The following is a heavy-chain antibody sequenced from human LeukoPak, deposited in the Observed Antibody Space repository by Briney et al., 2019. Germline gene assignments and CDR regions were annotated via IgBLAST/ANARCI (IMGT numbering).Heavy chain of an antibody. CDR3: ARDANYYYDFWSGYYPLFDY. V-gene: IGHV3-48*03. CDR1: GFTFSGYE. Sequence: GGSLRLSCAASGFTFSGYEMNWVRQAPGKGLEWVSYISSSGSTIYYADSVKGRFTISRDNAKNSLYLQMNSLRAEDTTVYYCARDANYYYDFWSGYYPLFDYWGQGTLVTVSS. J-gene: IGHJ4*02. D-gene: IGHD3-3*01. CDR2: ISSSGSTI.